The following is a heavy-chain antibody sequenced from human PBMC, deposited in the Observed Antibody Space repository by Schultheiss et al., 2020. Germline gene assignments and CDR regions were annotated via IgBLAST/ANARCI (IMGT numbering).Heavy chain of an antibody. CDR3: ARGAEYASGYYGPHDS. Sequence: GESLKISCAASGFTFSRFWMHWVRQAPGKGLVWISRISADGSRTSHADPMKGRFSISRDNAEKKVYLQMNSLRVDDTAVYYCARGAEYASGYYGPHDSWGQGTLVTVSS. V-gene: IGHV3-74*01. J-gene: IGHJ5*01. CDR2: ISADGSRT. CDR1: GFTFSRFW. D-gene: IGHD5-12*01.